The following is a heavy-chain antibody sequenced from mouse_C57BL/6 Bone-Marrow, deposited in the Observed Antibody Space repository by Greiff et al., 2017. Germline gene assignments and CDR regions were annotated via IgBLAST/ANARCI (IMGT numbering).Heavy chain of an antibody. CDR1: GYTFTSYD. CDR3: ARRGTLLRYRDY. V-gene: IGHV1-85*01. J-gene: IGHJ2*01. D-gene: IGHD1-1*01. CDR2: IYPRDGST. Sequence: QVQLQQSGPELVKPGASVKLSCKASGYTFTSYDINWVKQRPGQGLEWFGWIYPRDGSTKYNEKFKGKATLTVDTSSSTAYMELHSLTSEDSAVYFCARRGTLLRYRDYWGQGTTLTVSS.